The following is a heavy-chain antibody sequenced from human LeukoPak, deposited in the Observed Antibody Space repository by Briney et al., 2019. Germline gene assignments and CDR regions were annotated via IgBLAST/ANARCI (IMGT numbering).Heavy chain of an antibody. J-gene: IGHJ4*02. CDR2: SSGSGGST. V-gene: IGHV3-23*01. CDR3: AARWGVTTFSDY. Sequence: PGGSLRLACTASGFTFSSNALTWVRQAPGKGLECVSASSGSGGSTYYADSGEGRLTMSRDNSKNKLYLQMNSLRAEDTGVYYCAARWGVTTFSDYWGQGTLVTVSS. CDR1: GFTFSSNA. D-gene: IGHD4-17*01.